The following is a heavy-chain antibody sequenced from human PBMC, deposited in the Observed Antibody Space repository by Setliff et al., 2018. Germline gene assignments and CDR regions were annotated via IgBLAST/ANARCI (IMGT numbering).Heavy chain of an antibody. CDR2: IKQDGSEK. V-gene: IGHV3-7*01. D-gene: IGHD3-22*01. J-gene: IGHJ6*03. CDR1: GFTFSNYW. Sequence: PGGSLRLSCAASGFTFSNYWMNWVRQAPGKGLEWVANIKQDGSEKNYVDSVKGRFTISRDNAKNSLSLQMNSLRAEDTAVYYCARLDGFVINGYYSTSYYYYMDVWGKGTTVTVSS. CDR3: ARLDGFVINGYYSTSYYYYMDV.